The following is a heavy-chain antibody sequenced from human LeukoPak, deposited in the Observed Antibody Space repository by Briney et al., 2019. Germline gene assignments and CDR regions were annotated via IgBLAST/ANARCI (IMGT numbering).Heavy chain of an antibody. CDR1: GGTISGYY. Sequence: ASETLSLTCIVPGGTISGYYWSWIRQPAGKELEWIGRIYTSGSSNYNPSLKSRVTMSVDTSKNQFSLRLSSVTAADTAVYYCAREGLAATGRPLDYWGQGTLVTVSS. CDR2: IYTSGSS. D-gene: IGHD6-13*01. CDR3: AREGLAATGRPLDY. V-gene: IGHV4-4*07. J-gene: IGHJ4*02.